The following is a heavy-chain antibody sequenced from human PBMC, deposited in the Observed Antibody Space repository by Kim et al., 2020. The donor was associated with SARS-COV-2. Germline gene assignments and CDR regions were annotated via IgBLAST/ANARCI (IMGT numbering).Heavy chain of an antibody. J-gene: IGHJ4*02. V-gene: IGHV3-30*01. Sequence: PVKGRFTISSDNSKNTLYLQMNSLRAEDTAVYYCARDSLYYYDSSDYWGQGTLVTVSS. CDR3: ARDSLYYYDSSDY. D-gene: IGHD3-22*01.